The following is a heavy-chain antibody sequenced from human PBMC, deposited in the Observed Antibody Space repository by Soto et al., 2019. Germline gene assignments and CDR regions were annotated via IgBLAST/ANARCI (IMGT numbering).Heavy chain of an antibody. Sequence: EVQLLESGGGLVQPGGSLRLSCAASGFTFSSYAMSWVRQAPGKGLEWVSAISGSGGSTYYADSVKGRFTISRDNSKNTLYLQMNSLRAEDTAVYYCTKARFLDNAPDVWGQGTTVTVSS. CDR1: GFTFSSYA. V-gene: IGHV3-23*01. CDR2: ISGSGGST. D-gene: IGHD3-3*01. CDR3: TKARFLDNAPDV. J-gene: IGHJ6*02.